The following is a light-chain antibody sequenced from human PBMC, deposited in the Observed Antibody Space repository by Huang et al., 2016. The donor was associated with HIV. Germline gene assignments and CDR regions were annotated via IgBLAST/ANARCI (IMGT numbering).Light chain of an antibody. Sequence: DIQMTQSPSSLSASVGDRVTITCRASQGISNSLAWYQQKPGKAPKLLLYAASRLKSGVPSRFSGSGSGTDYTLTSSSLQPEDFATYYGQQYYSTPPITFGQGTRLEIK. CDR2: AAS. CDR3: QQYYSTPPIT. J-gene: IGKJ5*01. CDR1: QGISNS. V-gene: IGKV1-NL1*01.